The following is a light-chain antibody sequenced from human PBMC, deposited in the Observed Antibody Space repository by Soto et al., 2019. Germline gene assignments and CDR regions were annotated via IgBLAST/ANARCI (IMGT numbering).Light chain of an antibody. CDR3: QQSYSTPHT. J-gene: IGKJ2*01. CDR2: ATS. V-gene: IGKV1-39*01. CDR1: QSIGSY. Sequence: DIQMTQSPSSLSASVGDRVTITCRASQSIGSYLSWYQQKPGQAPKFLIYATSTLQSGVPSRFSGSRSGTDFTLTISSLQPEDFATYYCQQSYSTPHTFGQGIKLEI.